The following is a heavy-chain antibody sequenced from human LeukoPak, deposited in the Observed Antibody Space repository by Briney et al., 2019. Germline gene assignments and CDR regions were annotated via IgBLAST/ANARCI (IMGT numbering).Heavy chain of an antibody. V-gene: IGHV3-30*04. CDR1: GFIFSSYA. Sequence: PGGSLRLSCAASGFIFSSYAMHWVRQAPGKGLEWVAVISYDGSNKYYADSVKGRFTISRDNSKNTLYLQMNSLRAEDTAVYYCASAVSSGYYYVFDYWGQGTLVTVSS. CDR2: ISYDGSNK. CDR3: ASAVSSGYYYVFDY. J-gene: IGHJ4*02. D-gene: IGHD3-22*01.